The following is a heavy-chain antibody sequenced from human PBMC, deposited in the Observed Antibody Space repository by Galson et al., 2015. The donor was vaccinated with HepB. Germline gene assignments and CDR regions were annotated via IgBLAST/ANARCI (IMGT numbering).Heavy chain of an antibody. V-gene: IGHV1-69*01. CDR2: IIPIFGTA. CDR1: GGTFSSYA. Sequence: CKASGGTFSSYAISWVRQASGQGLEWMGGIIPIFGTANYAQKFQGRVTITADESTSTAYMELSSLRSEDTAVYYCARYLRSYYDSSGFDGFWFDPRGQGTLVTVSS. D-gene: IGHD3-22*01. J-gene: IGHJ5*02. CDR3: ARYLRSYYDSSGFDGFWFDP.